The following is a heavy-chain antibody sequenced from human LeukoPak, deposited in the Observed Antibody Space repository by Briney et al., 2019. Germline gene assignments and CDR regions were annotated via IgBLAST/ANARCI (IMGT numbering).Heavy chain of an antibody. CDR2: IYYSGST. J-gene: IGHJ4*02. Sequence: SETLSLTCTVSGGSISSYYLSWIRQPPGKGLEWIGYIYYSGSTNYNPSLKSRVTISVDTSKNQFSLKLSSVTAADTAVYYCARSSHYFDYWGQGTLVTVSS. CDR3: ARSSHYFDY. V-gene: IGHV4-59*01. D-gene: IGHD6-6*01. CDR1: GGSISSYY.